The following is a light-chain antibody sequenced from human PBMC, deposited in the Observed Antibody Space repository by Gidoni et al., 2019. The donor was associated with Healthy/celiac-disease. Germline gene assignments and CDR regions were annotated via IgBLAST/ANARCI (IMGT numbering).Light chain of an antibody. V-gene: IGKV1-39*01. CDR3: QQSYSTPDT. CDR2: AAS. J-gene: IGKJ3*01. CDR1: QSISSY. Sequence: DLQMTPSPSSLSASVGDRVTITFRASQSISSYLNWYQQKPGKAPKLLIYAASSLQSGVPSMFSGSGSGTDFTLTISSLQPEAFATYYCQQSYSTPDTFGPGTKVDIK.